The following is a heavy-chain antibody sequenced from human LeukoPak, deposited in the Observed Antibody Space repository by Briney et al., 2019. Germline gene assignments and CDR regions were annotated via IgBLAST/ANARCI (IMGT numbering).Heavy chain of an antibody. D-gene: IGHD1-26*01. CDR2: ISWNSGSI. J-gene: IGHJ4*02. V-gene: IGHV3-9*01. CDR1: GFTFDDYA. CDR3: AKAGSYYAYFDY. Sequence: GGSLRLSCAASGFTFDDYAMHWVRQAPGKGLEWVSGISWNSGSIGYADSVMGRFTISRDNAKNSLYLQMNSLRAEDTALYYCAKAGSYYAYFDYWGQGTLVTVSS.